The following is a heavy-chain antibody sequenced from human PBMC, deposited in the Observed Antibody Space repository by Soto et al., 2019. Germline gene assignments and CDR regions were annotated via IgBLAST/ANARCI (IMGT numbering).Heavy chain of an antibody. CDR1: GFTFSSYA. CDR2: ISGSGGST. D-gene: IGHD5-18*01. V-gene: IGHV3-23*01. CDR3: AKPVQLSWCFGY. J-gene: IGHJ4*02. Sequence: EVQLLESGGGLVQPGGSLRLSCAASGFTFSSYAMSWVRQAPGKGLEWVSAISGSGGSTYYADSVKGRFTISRDNSKNTLSLQMNSLRAEDTAVYYRAKPVQLSWCFGYWGQGNLVTVSS.